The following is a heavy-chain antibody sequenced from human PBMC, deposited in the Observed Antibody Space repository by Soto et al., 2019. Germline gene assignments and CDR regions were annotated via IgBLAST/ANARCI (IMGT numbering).Heavy chain of an antibody. CDR1: GYTFTNYA. CDR3: ARGLGLYYFDY. CDR2: INAGNGNT. D-gene: IGHD1-26*01. Sequence: ASVKVSCKASGYTFTNYAMHCVRQAPGQRLEWMGWINAGNGNTKYSQKFQGRVTITRDTSASTAYMELSSLRSEDTAVYYCARGLGLYYFDYWGQGALVTVSS. J-gene: IGHJ4*02. V-gene: IGHV1-3*01.